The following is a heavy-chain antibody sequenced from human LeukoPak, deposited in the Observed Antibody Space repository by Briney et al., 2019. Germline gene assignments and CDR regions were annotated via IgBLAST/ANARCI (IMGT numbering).Heavy chain of an antibody. CDR3: TPVWQQPVRNDY. V-gene: IGHV3-15*01. CDR2: IKSKTDGGTT. J-gene: IGHJ4*02. CDR1: GFTFSNAW. D-gene: IGHD6-13*01. Sequence: GGSLRLSCAASGFTFSNAWMSWVRQAPGKGLEWVGRIKSKTDGGTTDYAPPGKGRFTISRDDSKNTLYLKTNRLKTEDTAVYHWTPVWQQPVRNDYWGQGTLVTVSS.